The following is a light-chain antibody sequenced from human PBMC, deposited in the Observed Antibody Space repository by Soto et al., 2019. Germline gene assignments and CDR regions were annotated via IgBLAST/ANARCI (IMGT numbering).Light chain of an antibody. V-gene: IGKV3-15*01. CDR3: QQYNNWPPDRT. Sequence: EIVMTQSPATLSVSPGGRATLSCRASQSVGSNLAWYQQKPGQAPRLLIYGASTRATGIPARFSGSGSGTEFTLTISSLQSEDFAIYFCQQYNNWPPDRTFGQGTKVEIK. J-gene: IGKJ1*01. CDR1: QSVGSN. CDR2: GAS.